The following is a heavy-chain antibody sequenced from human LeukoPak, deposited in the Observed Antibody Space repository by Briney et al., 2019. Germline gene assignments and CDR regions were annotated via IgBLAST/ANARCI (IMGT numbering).Heavy chain of an antibody. CDR2: INGDGSGT. J-gene: IGHJ4*02. CDR3: ASLGGITVTGPYDFDY. D-gene: IGHD1-20*01. V-gene: IGHV3-74*01. Sequence: GGSLRLSCAASGFTFSGNWMNWVRQAPGKGLVWVSRINGDGSGTSYADSVKGRFTISRDNARNTLYLQMNSLRAEDTAVYYCASLGGITVTGPYDFDYWGQGTVVTVSS. CDR1: GFTFSGNW.